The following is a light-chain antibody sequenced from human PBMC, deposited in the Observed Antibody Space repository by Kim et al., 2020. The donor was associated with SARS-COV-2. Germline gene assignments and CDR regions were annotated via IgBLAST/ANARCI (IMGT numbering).Light chain of an antibody. CDR3: AAWDDSLSGWV. Sequence: GQGVAISCSGSSTNIGSNYVYWYQQLPGTAPNLLIYRNNQRPSGVPDRFSGSKSGTSASLAINGLRSEDEADYYCAAWDDSLSGWVFGGGTQLTVL. CDR1: STNIGSNY. J-gene: IGLJ3*02. CDR2: RNN. V-gene: IGLV1-47*01.